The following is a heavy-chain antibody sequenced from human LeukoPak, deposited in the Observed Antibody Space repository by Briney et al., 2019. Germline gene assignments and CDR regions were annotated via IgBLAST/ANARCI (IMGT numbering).Heavy chain of an antibody. D-gene: IGHD3-9*01. Sequence: MPGGSLRLSCAASGFTFSSYSMNWVRQAPGKGLEWVSSISSSSSYIYYADSVKGRFTISRDNAKNSLYLQMNSLRAEDTAVYYCARRRNDILTGPYYYYYGMDVWGQGTTVTVSS. CDR1: GFTFSSYS. J-gene: IGHJ6*02. V-gene: IGHV3-21*01. CDR2: ISSSSSYI. CDR3: ARRRNDILTGPYYYYYGMDV.